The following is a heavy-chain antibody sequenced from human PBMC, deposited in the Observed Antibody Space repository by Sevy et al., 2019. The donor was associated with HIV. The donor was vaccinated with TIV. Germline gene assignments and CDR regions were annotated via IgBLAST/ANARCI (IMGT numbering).Heavy chain of an antibody. CDR1: GLTFSSYW. D-gene: IGHD2-2*01. J-gene: IGHJ6*02. CDR3: VRQRGETVVLPDVLPDYGMDV. Sequence: GGSLRLSCAASGLTFSSYWMHWVRQAPGKGLVWVSRINSDGSSTSYADSVKGRFTISRDNAKNTLYLQMNSLRAEDTAVYYCVRQRGETVVLPDVLPDYGMDVWGQGTTVTVSS. V-gene: IGHV3-74*01. CDR2: INSDGSST.